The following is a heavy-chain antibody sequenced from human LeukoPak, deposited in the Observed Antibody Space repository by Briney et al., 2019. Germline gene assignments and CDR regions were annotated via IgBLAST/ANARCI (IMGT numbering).Heavy chain of an antibody. J-gene: IGHJ4*02. CDR3: AKEIARVPYGSGSSFDY. CDR2: ISWSSGSI. Sequence: PGRSLRLSCAASGFTFDDYAMHWVRQAPGKGLEWVSGISWSSGSIGYADSVKGRFTISRDNAKNSLYLQMNSLRAEDTALYYCAKEIARVPYGSGSSFDYWGQGTLVTVSS. V-gene: IGHV3-9*01. D-gene: IGHD3-10*01. CDR1: GFTFDDYA.